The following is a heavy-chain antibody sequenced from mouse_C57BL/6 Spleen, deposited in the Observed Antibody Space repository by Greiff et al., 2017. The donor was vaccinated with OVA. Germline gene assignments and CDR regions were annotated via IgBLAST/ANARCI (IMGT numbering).Heavy chain of an antibody. D-gene: IGHD1-1*01. CDR2: IHPNSGST. Sequence: QVQLQQPGAELVKPGASVKLSCKAPGYTFTSYWMHWVKQRPGQGLEWIGMIHPNSGSTNYNEKFKSKATLTVDKSSSTAYMQLSSLTSEDSAVYYCANPADYYGSSYWYFDVWGTGTTVTVSS. V-gene: IGHV1-64*01. J-gene: IGHJ1*03. CDR1: GYTFTSYW. CDR3: ANPADYYGSSYWYFDV.